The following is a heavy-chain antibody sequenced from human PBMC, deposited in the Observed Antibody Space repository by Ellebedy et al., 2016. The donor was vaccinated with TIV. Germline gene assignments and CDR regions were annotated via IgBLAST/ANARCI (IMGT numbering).Heavy chain of an antibody. D-gene: IGHD3-10*01. J-gene: IGHJ6*02. V-gene: IGHV1-8*01. CDR1: GYNFITFD. CDR3: AKGAIWFRAFGMDV. Sequence: ASVKVSCKASGYNFITFDINWVRQAPGQGLEWMGWMNPNSGYTAYAQKFQGRLTMTRSTSISTAYMELTGLRSDDPAVYYCAKGAIWFRAFGMDVWGHGTAVTVSS. CDR2: MNPNSGYT.